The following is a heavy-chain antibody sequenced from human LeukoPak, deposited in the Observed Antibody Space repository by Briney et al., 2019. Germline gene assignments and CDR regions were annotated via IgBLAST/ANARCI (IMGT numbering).Heavy chain of an antibody. CDR3: ARASSSWFAT. Sequence: GGSLRLSCAASGFTFDDYAMHWARQAPGKGLEWVSGISWNSGSIGYADSVKGRFTISRDNAKNSLYLQMNSLRAEDTALYYCARASSSWFATWGQGTLVTVSS. V-gene: IGHV3-9*01. CDR1: GFTFDDYA. J-gene: IGHJ5*02. CDR2: ISWNSGSI. D-gene: IGHD6-13*01.